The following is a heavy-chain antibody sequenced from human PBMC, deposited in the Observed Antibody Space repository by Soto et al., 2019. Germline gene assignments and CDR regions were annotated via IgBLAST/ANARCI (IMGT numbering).Heavy chain of an antibody. J-gene: IGHJ4*02. D-gene: IGHD6-6*01. Sequence: GGSLRLSCAASGFTFSSYAMSWVRQAPGKGLECISVISGSGGSTYYADSVTGRFTISRDNSKNTLYLQMNSLRAEDSATYYCAKDLVLYSSSSPHYFDYWGQGSLVNVSS. CDR2: ISGSGGST. V-gene: IGHV3-23*01. CDR3: AKDLVLYSSSSPHYFDY. CDR1: GFTFSSYA.